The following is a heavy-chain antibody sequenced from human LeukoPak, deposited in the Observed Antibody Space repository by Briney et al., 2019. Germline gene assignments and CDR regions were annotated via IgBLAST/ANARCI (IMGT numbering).Heavy chain of an antibody. CDR1: GGSFSEYY. CDR2: INPSGVT. J-gene: IGHJ4*02. Sequence: SETLYVSCAVYGGSFSEYYWSWVRQPPGQGLEWIGEINPSGVTIYDPHIHRRVDKPVDASTTQFSLTLSSVTAADTAVVYCASSEGYYSFNYWGQGTLVTVSS. D-gene: IGHD6-13*01. V-gene: IGHV4-34*01. CDR3: ASSEGYYSFNY.